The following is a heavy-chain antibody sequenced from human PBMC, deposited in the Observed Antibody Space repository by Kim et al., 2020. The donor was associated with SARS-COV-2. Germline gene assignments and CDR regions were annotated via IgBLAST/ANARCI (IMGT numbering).Heavy chain of an antibody. J-gene: IGHJ4*02. CDR2: INTNTGNP. Sequence: ASVKVSCKASGYTFTSYAMNWVRQAPGQGLEWMGWINTNTGNPTYARGFTGRFVFSLDTSVSTAYLQISSLKAEDTAVYYCARAPDPLYKWNDMVYWGQGTLVTVSS. CDR3: ARAPDPLYKWNDMVY. CDR1: GYTFTSYA. V-gene: IGHV7-4-1*02. D-gene: IGHD1-1*01.